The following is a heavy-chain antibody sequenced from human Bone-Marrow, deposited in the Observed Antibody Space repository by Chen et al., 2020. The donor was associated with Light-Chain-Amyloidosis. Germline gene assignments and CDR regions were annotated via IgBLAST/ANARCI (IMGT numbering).Heavy chain of an antibody. CDR1: GDSVTSRYF. V-gene: IGHV4-39*01. CDR2: TFYGGDT. CDR3: ARHGIKSAPYYYYMDV. J-gene: IGHJ6*03. Sequence: EESGPRLVRLPEALSLTCSVPGDSVTSRYFWGWVRHSPGKGLEWIGNTFYGGDTHYNPVLQSRVSISIDASKNRFSLRLTSVTAADTATYFCARHGIKSAPYYYYMDVWGKGTTVTVSS.